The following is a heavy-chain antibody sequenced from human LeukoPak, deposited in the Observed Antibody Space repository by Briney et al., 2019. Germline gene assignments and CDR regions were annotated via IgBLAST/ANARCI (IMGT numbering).Heavy chain of an antibody. CDR2: IYYSGST. Sequence: TSETLSLTCTVSGGSISSGGYYWSWIRQHPGKGLEWIGYIYYSGSTYYNPSLKSRVTISVDTSKNQFSLKLSSVTAADTAVYYCARGLSRDGYSDYWGQGTLVTVSS. J-gene: IGHJ4*02. D-gene: IGHD5-24*01. CDR3: ARGLSRDGYSDY. V-gene: IGHV4-31*03. CDR1: GGSISSGGYY.